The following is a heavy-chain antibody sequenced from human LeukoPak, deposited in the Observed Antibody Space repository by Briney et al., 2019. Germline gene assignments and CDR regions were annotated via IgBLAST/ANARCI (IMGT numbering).Heavy chain of an antibody. CDR2: IWYDGSNK. CDR3: AGADDYGDYGGEYFQH. V-gene: IGHV3-33*01. D-gene: IGHD4-17*01. Sequence: PGRSLRLSCAASGFTFSSYGMHWVRQAPGKGLEWVAVIWYDGSNKYYADSVKGRFTISRDNSKNTLYLQMNSLRAEDTAVYYCAGADDYGDYGGEYFQHWGQGTLVTVSS. J-gene: IGHJ1*01. CDR1: GFTFSSYG.